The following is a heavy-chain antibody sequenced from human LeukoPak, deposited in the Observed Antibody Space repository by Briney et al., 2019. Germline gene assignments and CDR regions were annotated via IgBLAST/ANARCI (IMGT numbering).Heavy chain of an antibody. V-gene: IGHV3-48*03. CDR3: AELGITMIGGV. CDR1: GFTFSSYE. D-gene: IGHD3-10*02. CDR2: ISSSGSTI. Sequence: PGGSLTLSCAASGFTFSSYEMNWVRQAPGKGLEWVSYISSSGSTIYYADSVKGRFTISRDNAKNSLYLQLNGLRAEETAVYYCAELGITMIGGVWGKGTTVTISS. J-gene: IGHJ6*04.